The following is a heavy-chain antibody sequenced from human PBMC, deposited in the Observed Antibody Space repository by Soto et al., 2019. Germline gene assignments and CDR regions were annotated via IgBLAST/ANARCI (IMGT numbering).Heavy chain of an antibody. J-gene: IGHJ4*02. D-gene: IGHD5-18*01. V-gene: IGHV3-64*04. CDR2: ISSDGDIT. CDR1: GFTFSEYS. CDR3: AKSVWYSYGSYFDY. Sequence: PGGSLRLSCSASGFTFSEYSMHWVRQAPGKGLQYVSTISSDGDITYYADSVKGRFTISRDNSKNTLYLQMNSLRAEDTAVYYCAKSVWYSYGSYFDYWGQGTLVTVSS.